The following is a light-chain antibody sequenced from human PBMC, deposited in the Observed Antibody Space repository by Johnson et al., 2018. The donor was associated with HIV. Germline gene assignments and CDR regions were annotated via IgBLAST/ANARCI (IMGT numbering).Light chain of an antibody. CDR1: SSNIGNNY. J-gene: IGLJ1*01. CDR2: DNN. V-gene: IGLV1-51*01. CDR3: GTWDSSLSALA. Sequence: QPVLTQPPSVSAATGQKVTISCSGSSSNIGNNYVSWYQQLPGTAPKLLIYDNNKRPSGIPDRFSGSKSGTSATLGITGLQTGDEADYYCGTWDSSLSALAFGTGTKVTVL.